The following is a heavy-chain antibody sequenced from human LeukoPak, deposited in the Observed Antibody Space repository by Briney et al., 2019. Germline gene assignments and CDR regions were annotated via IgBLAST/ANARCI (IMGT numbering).Heavy chain of an antibody. CDR3: ARRDSRGYYVFDF. V-gene: IGHV5-51*01. D-gene: IGHD3-22*01. CDR2: IYPGDSDT. J-gene: IGHJ4*02. CDR1: GYSFANYW. Sequence: GESLKISCKGSGYSFANYWIAWVRQMPGNGLEWMGIIYPGDSDTSYSPSFQGQVTISADKSISTAYLQWSSLRASDTAMYYCARRDSRGYYVFDFWSQGTLVTVSS.